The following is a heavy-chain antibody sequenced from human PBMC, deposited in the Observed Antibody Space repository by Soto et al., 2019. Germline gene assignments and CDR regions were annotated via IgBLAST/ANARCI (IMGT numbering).Heavy chain of an antibody. CDR1: GFSLSTSGVG. CDR3: ARQTIPRGEVLAFDY. V-gene: IGHV2-5*02. J-gene: IGHJ4*02. CDR2: IYWDDDK. Sequence: QMTLKESGPTLVKPTQTLTLTCTFSGFSLSTSGVGVGWIRQPPGKALEWLALIYWDDDKRYSPSLKSRLTITKDTSKNQVVLTMSNMDPVDTATYYCARQTIPRGEVLAFDYWGQGTLVTVSS. D-gene: IGHD3-10*01.